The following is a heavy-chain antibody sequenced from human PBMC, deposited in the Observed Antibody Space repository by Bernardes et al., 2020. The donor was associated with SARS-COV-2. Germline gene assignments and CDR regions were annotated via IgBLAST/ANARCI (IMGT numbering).Heavy chain of an antibody. J-gene: IGHJ3*02. V-gene: IGHV1-3*01. D-gene: IGHD3-9*01. CDR2: INAGNGTT. CDR3: ARAGPYYDILTGGNDAFDI. CDR1: GYTFTSYA. Sequence: DAVQDSCKASGYTFTSYAMHWVRQAPGQRLEWMGWINAGNGTTTYSQKFQGRVTITRDTSASTAYMELSSLRSEDTAVYYCARAGPYYDILTGGNDAFDIWGQGKMVTVS.